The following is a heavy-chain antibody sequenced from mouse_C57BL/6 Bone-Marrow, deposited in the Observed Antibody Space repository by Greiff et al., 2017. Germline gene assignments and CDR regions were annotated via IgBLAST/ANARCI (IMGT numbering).Heavy chain of an antibody. J-gene: IGHJ2*01. V-gene: IGHV1-81*01. CDR2: IYPRSGNT. Sequence: QVQLQQSGAELARPGASVKLSCKASGYTFTSYGISWVKQRTGQGLEWIGEIYPRSGNTYYNEKFKGKATLTADKSSSTAYMELRSLTSEDSAVYFCARWGTTVVAEDYFDYWGQGTTLTVSS. D-gene: IGHD1-1*01. CDR3: ARWGTTVVAEDYFDY. CDR1: GYTFTSYG.